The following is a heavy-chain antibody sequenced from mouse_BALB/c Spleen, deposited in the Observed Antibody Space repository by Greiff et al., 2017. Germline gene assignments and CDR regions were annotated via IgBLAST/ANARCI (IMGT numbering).Heavy chain of an antibody. J-gene: IGHJ4*01. Sequence: VQLQQSGPELVKPGASVKISCKASGYSFTGYFMNWVMQSHGKSLEWIGRINPYNGDTFYNQKFKGKATLTVDKSSSTAHMELRSLASEDSAVYYCARWGGSSPYYYAMDYWGQGTSVTVSS. D-gene: IGHD1-1*01. CDR1: GYSFTGYF. CDR2: INPYNGDT. CDR3: ARWGGSSPYYYAMDY. V-gene: IGHV1-20*02.